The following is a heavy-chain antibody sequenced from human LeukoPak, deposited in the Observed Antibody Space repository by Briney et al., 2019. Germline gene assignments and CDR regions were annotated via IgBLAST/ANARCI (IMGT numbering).Heavy chain of an antibody. CDR2: IILPLDIT. CDR3: ARSSVTGHFDF. Sequence: SVKVSCKASGDTLSSSAISWVRQAPGQGLEQMGKIILPLDITNYAQQFQGGVTITTDKSTDTVFLELSSLRSQDTAVYYCARSSVTGHFDFWGQGTLVTVSS. D-gene: IGHD6-19*01. V-gene: IGHV1-69*04. CDR1: GDTLSSSA. J-gene: IGHJ4*02.